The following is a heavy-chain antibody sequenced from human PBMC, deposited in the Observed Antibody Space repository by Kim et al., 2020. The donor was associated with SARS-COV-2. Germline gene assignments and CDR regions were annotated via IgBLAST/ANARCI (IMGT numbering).Heavy chain of an antibody. CDR3: ARHILGDYNWNAFDY. CDR2: IYPGDSDT. J-gene: IGHJ4*02. Sequence: GESLKISCKGSGYSFTSYWIGWVRQMPGKGLEWMGIIYPGDSDTRYSPSFQGQVTISADKSISTAYLQWSSLKASDTAMYYCARHILGDYNWNAFDYWGQRTLLTVSS. V-gene: IGHV5-51*01. D-gene: IGHD1-1*01. CDR1: GYSFTSYW.